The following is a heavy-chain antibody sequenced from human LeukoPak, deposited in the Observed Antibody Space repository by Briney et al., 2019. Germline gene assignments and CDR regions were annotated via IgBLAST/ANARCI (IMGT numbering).Heavy chain of an antibody. Sequence: ASVKVSCKASGYMFTGYYMHWVRQAPGQGLEWMGWINPNSGGTNYAQKFQGRVTMTRDTSISTAYMELSRLRSDDTAVYYCARDAGSNGSGSYYKGTNWFDPWGQGTLVTVSS. D-gene: IGHD3-10*01. CDR1: GYMFTGYY. CDR3: ARDAGSNGSGSYYKGTNWFDP. CDR2: INPNSGGT. J-gene: IGHJ5*02. V-gene: IGHV1-2*02.